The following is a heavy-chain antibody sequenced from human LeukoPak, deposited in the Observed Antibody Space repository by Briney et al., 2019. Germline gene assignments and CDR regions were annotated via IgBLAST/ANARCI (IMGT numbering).Heavy chain of an antibody. CDR3: ARALGMDV. CDR1: GFTFSSYA. V-gene: IGHV3-21*01. J-gene: IGHJ6*02. Sequence: GGSLRLSCAASGFTFSSYAMSWVRQAPGKGLEWVSSITSSGTYIYYADSVKGRFTISRDNTKNSLYLQMNSLRAEDTAIYYCARALGMDVWSQGTTVTVSS. CDR2: ITSSGTYI.